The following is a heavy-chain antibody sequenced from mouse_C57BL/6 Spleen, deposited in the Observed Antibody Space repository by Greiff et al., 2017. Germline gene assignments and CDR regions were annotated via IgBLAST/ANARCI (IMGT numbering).Heavy chain of an antibody. D-gene: IGHD2-4*01. CDR3: ARGEDYDRGDAMDY. Sequence: EVQLVESGPELVKPGASVKMSCKASGYTFTDYNMHWVKQSHGKSLEWIGYINPNNGGTSYNQKFKGKATLTVNKSSSTAYMELRSLTSEDSAVYYCARGEDYDRGDAMDYWGQGTSVTVSS. J-gene: IGHJ4*01. V-gene: IGHV1-22*01. CDR2: INPNNGGT. CDR1: GYTFTDYN.